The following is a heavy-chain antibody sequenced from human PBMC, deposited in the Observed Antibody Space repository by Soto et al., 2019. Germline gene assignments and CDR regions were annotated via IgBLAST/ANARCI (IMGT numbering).Heavy chain of an antibody. V-gene: IGHV3-30-3*01. CDR3: AREGIAESGPNYYDF. Sequence: QVQLVESGGGVVQPGRSLTIFCTDSGFTFKHNAMHWIRQAPAKGLEWVADISYDGSTKNYADSVKGRFTISRDNSKNTLSLQMSALKCEDTATYFCAREGIAESGPNYYDFWGQGTLVAVSS. D-gene: IGHD6-13*01. J-gene: IGHJ4*02. CDR1: GFTFKHNA. CDR2: ISYDGSTK.